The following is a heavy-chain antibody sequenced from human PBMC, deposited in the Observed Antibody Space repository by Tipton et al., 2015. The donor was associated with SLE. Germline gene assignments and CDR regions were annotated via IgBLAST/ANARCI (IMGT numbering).Heavy chain of an antibody. CDR3: ARENVAADGALDV. CDR2: ITYSGTT. Sequence: TLSLTCTVSGGPLSSSDYNWGWIRQPPGKGLEWIGSITYSGTTYYIPSLQSRVTISKDTSKNQFSLNLSSVTAADTAVYYCARENVAADGALDVWGQGTMVTVSS. J-gene: IGHJ3*01. V-gene: IGHV4-39*07. D-gene: IGHD6-13*01. CDR1: GGPLSSSDYN.